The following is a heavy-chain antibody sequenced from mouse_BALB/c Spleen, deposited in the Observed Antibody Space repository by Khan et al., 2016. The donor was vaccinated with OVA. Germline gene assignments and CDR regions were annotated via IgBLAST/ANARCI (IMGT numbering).Heavy chain of an antibody. CDR1: GFSLSRYN. Sequence: QVQLQQSGPGLVAPSQSLSITCTVSGFSLSRYNIHWVRQPPGKGLEWLGMIWGGGGTDYNSTLKSRLSISKDNSKSQVFLKMNSLQTDDTAMYXCAKAYYRYDSYYASDYWGQGTSVTVSS. CDR3: AKAYYRYDSYYASDY. V-gene: IGHV2-6-4*01. CDR2: IWGGGGT. D-gene: IGHD2-14*01. J-gene: IGHJ4*01.